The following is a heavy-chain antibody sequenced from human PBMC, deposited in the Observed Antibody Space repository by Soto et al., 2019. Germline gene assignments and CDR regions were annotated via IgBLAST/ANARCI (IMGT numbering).Heavy chain of an antibody. J-gene: IGHJ4*02. D-gene: IGHD1-20*01. Sequence: GGSLRLSCAASGFTFSNAWMSWVRQAPGKGLEWVGRIKSKTDGGTTDYAAPVKGRFTISRDDSKNTLYLQMNSLKTEDTAVYYCTTGITGIATPFDYFDYWGQGTLVTVSS. CDR1: GFTFSNAW. V-gene: IGHV3-15*01. CDR3: TTGITGIATPFDYFDY. CDR2: IKSKTDGGTT.